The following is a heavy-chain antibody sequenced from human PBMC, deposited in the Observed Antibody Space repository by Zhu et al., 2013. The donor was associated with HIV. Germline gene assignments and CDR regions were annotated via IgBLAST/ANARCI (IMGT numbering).Heavy chain of an antibody. D-gene: IGHD6-13*01. CDR3: ARDEGLDIGAYVDY. V-gene: IGHV1-2*07. J-gene: IGHJ4*02. CDR2: INPRNGDT. Sequence: QVQLVQSGAEMKSPGASVRISCRASGYIFIDYYLHWVRQAPGQGPESMGWINPRNGDTKYAPNFQGRLTLTRDTSISTIYMVLNSLTSEDTAMYYCARDEGLDIGAYVDYWGQGTLVTVSS. CDR1: GYIFIDYY.